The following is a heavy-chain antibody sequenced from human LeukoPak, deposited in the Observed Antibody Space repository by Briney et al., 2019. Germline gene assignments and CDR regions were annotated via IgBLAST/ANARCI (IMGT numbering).Heavy chain of an antibody. J-gene: IGHJ4*02. CDR3: AKGIVVMPAAGHCFDF. Sequence: GGSLRLSCAASGFTFSSYAMSWVRQAPGKGLEWVSAISGSGGSTYYADSMKGRFTISRDNSKNTLYLQMNSLRGEDTAVYYCAKGIVVMPAAGHCFDFWGQGTLVTVSS. V-gene: IGHV3-23*01. D-gene: IGHD2-2*01. CDR2: ISGSGGST. CDR1: GFTFSSYA.